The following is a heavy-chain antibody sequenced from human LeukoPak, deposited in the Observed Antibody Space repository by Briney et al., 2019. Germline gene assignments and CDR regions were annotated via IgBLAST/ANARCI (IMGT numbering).Heavy chain of an antibody. CDR2: IYYSGST. CDR3: ARLNLVLSAFDM. D-gene: IGHD2-2*01. Sequence: SGTLSLTCAVSGGSISCSNWWSWVRQPPGKGLEWIGYIYYSGSTNYNPYLKSRVSMSVDTSKNQFSLKLSSVTAADTAVYYCARLNLVLSAFDMWGQGTMVTVSS. J-gene: IGHJ3*02. V-gene: IGHV4-4*02. CDR1: GGSISCSNW.